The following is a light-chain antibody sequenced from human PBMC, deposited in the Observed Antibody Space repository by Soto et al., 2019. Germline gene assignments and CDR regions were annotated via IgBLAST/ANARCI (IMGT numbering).Light chain of an antibody. CDR2: RIF. CDR3: QHYFNWPYT. V-gene: IGKV3-15*01. CDR1: QSVSGY. J-gene: IGKJ2*01. Sequence: EIVMTQSPGTLSVFPGERVTLSCRASQSVSGYLDWFQQKPGQAPRLVLLRIFTRAIGVPARFSGSGSGTEFTLTISNLQSEDFALYYCQHYFNWPYTFGQGTKVDIK.